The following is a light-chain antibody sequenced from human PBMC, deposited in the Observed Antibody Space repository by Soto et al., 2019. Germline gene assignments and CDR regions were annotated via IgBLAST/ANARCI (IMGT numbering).Light chain of an antibody. CDR1: QSIGNF. J-gene: IGKJ5*01. CDR3: QQRSSWPPIT. Sequence: EIVLTQSPAILSLSPGGRATLSCRASQSIGNFLAWFQQKPGQPPRLLIFDASNRAAGVPARFSGSGSGTDFTLTIRSLEPEDFAVYFCQQRSSWPPITFGHGTRLEIK. CDR2: DAS. V-gene: IGKV3-11*01.